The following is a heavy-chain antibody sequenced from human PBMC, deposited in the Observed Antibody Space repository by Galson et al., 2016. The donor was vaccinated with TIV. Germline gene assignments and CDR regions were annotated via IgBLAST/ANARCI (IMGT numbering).Heavy chain of an antibody. CDR3: AKEAGTDYYYGMDV. V-gene: IGHV3-23*01. D-gene: IGHD1/OR15-1a*01. J-gene: IGHJ6*02. CDR1: GFTLSNFA. CDR2: ISGSGRAT. Sequence: SLRLSCAASGFTLSNFAMNWVRQAPGKGLEWVSSISGSGRATDYAASVKGRFTLSRDNSKNTLFVQMNSLRAEDTAVYYCAKEAGTDYYYGMDVWGQGTTVTVSS.